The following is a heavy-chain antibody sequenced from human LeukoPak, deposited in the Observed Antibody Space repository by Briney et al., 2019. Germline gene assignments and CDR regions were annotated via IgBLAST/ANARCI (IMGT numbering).Heavy chain of an antibody. CDR3: ASGYSDFDY. CDR1: GFTVGSNY. CDR2: IYIGGST. J-gene: IGHJ4*02. V-gene: IGHV3-53*01. D-gene: IGHD5-18*01. Sequence: PGGSLRLSCAASGFTVGSNYMSWVRQAPGKGLEWVSIIYIGGSTYYADSVKGRFTISRDNSKNTLYLQMNSLRAEDTAVYYCASGYSDFDYWGQGTLVTVSS.